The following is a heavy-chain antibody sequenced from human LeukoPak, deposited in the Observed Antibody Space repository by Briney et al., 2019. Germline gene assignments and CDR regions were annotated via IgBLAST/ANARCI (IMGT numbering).Heavy chain of an antibody. CDR2: INHSGST. CDR3: ARVWHIVVVTASYWYFDL. J-gene: IGHJ2*01. D-gene: IGHD2-21*02. CDR1: GGSFSGYY. Sequence: SETLSLTCAVYGGSFSGYYWSWIRQPPGKGLEWIGEINHSGSTNYNPSLKSRVTISVDTSKNQFSLKLSSVTAADTAVYYCARVWHIVVVTASYWYFDLWGRGTLVTVSS. V-gene: IGHV4-34*01.